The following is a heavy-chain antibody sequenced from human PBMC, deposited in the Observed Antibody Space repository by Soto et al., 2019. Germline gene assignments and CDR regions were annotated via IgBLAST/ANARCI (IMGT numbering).Heavy chain of an antibody. D-gene: IGHD6-13*01. CDR1: GGSISGHY. CDR2: INHSGRT. CDR3: ARCNIAAALVY. Sequence: QVQLQQWGTGLLKPSETLSLTCAVYGGSISGHYWNWIRQPPGKGLEWIGEINHSGRTNYNPSLKSRVTISVDTSKNQFSLNLGSVTAADTAVYYCARCNIAAALVYWGQGTLVTVSS. J-gene: IGHJ4*02. V-gene: IGHV4-34*01.